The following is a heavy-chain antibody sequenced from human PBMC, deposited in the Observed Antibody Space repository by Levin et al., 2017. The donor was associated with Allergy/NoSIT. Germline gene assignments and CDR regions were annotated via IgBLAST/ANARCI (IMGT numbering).Heavy chain of an antibody. D-gene: IGHD2-15*01. CDR2: ISSSSSTI. CDR1: GFTFSSYS. CDR3: ARDSYSIGCSGGSCYYSGPGFYYYYMDV. Sequence: GGSLRLSCAASGFTFSSYSMNWVRQAPGKGLEWVSYISSSSSTIYYADSVKGRFTISRDNAKNSLYLQMNSLRAEDTAVYYCARDSYSIGCSGGSCYYSGPGFYYYYMDVWGKGTTVTVSS. J-gene: IGHJ6*03. V-gene: IGHV3-48*01.